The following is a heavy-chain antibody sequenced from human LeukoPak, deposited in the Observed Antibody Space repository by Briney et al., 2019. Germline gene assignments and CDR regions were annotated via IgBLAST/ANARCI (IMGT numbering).Heavy chain of an antibody. D-gene: IGHD2-2*01. Sequence: GGSLRLSCVASGFTFSSYAMSWVRQAPGKGLEWVSTIIGSGGSTFYADSVKGRFTISRDNSKNTLFLQMSSLRAEDTALYYCAKDPRYCSSTSCYSYYYYYMDVWGKGTTVTVSS. CDR3: AKDPRYCSSTSCYSYYYYYMDV. CDR2: IIGSGGST. CDR1: GFTFSSYA. V-gene: IGHV3-23*01. J-gene: IGHJ6*03.